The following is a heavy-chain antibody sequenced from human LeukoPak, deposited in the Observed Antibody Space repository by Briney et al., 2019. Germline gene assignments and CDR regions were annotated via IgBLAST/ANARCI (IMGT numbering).Heavy chain of an antibody. CDR2: ISSSSSYI. CDR3: ARDQHSGSYLYYFDY. J-gene: IGHJ4*02. CDR1: GFTFSSYW. V-gene: IGHV3-21*01. Sequence: GGSLRLSCAASGFTFSSYWMSWVRQAPGKGPEWVSSISSSSSYIYYADSVKGRLTISRDNAKNSLYLQMNSLRAEDTAVYYCARDQHSGSYLYYFDYWGQGTLVTVSS. D-gene: IGHD1-26*01.